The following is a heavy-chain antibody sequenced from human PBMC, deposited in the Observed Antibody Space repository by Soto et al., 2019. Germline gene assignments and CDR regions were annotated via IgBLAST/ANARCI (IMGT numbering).Heavy chain of an antibody. V-gene: IGHV3-53*01. CDR2: LYIADGT. CDR1: GFTVNGKKY. J-gene: IGHJ3*02. D-gene: IGHD2-15*01. CDR3: ATWLLREHAFDI. Sequence: LRLSCAASGFTVNGKKYVTWVRQAPGKGLEWVSALYIADGTFYADSVKGRFTVSIDSSKNTVYLQMNNLSPEDTAVYYCATWLLREHAFDIWGLGTMVTVSS.